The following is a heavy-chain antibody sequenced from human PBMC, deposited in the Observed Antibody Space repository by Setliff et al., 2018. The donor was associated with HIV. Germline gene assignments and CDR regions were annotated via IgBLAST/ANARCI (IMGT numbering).Heavy chain of an antibody. V-gene: IGHV4-59*08. D-gene: IGHD3-16*01. CDR1: GGAISTYY. Sequence: SETLSLTCAVSGGAISTYYWTWIRQPPGKGLEWIGNIYYTGSTNYNPSLKSRVTISADTSKNQFSLKLRSVTAADTAGYYCARHWGYWGQGTLVTVSS. J-gene: IGHJ4*02. CDR2: IYYTGST. CDR3: ARHWGY.